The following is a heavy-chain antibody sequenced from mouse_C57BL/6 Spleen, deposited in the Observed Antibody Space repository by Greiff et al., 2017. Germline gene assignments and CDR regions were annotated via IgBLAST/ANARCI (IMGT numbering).Heavy chain of an antibody. J-gene: IGHJ2*01. CDR1: GYTFTSYW. CDR3: ARRGDSYRGVIDY. V-gene: IGHV1-52*01. D-gene: IGHD1-1*02. Sequence: QVQLQQPGAELVRPGSSVKLSCKASGYTFTSYWMHWVKQRPIQGLEWIGNIDPSDSETHSNQKFKDKATLTVAKSSSRAYMQLSSQTSEDSAVYYCARRGDSYRGVIDYWGQGTTLTVSS. CDR2: IDPSDSET.